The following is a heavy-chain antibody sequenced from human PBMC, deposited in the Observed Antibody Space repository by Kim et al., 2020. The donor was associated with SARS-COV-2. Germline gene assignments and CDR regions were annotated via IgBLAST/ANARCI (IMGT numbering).Heavy chain of an antibody. Sequence: SETLSLTCTVSGGSISGGGYYWTWIRQYPGKGLEWIGYITDSGTTYYNPALKSRITMSIDMSENHLSLKLNSLTAADAAVYYCARGLYSGSGFYRGIDYWGQGALVAVSS. J-gene: IGHJ4*02. CDR1: GGSISGGGYY. V-gene: IGHV4-31*03. CDR2: ITDSGTT. CDR3: ARGLYSGSGFYRGIDY. D-gene: IGHD5-12*01.